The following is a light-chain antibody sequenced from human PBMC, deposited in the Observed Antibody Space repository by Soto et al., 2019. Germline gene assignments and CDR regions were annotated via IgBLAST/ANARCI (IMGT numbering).Light chain of an antibody. CDR1: QSISSW. CDR2: DAS. CDR3: QQYNSYSWT. J-gene: IGKJ1*01. V-gene: IGKV1-5*01. Sequence: DIQMTQSPSTLSASVGDRVTITCRASQSISSWLAWYQQKPGKAPKLLIYDASSLESRVPSRFSGSGSGTEFTRTISSLQTDDFASYYCQQYNSYSWTFGQGAKVESK.